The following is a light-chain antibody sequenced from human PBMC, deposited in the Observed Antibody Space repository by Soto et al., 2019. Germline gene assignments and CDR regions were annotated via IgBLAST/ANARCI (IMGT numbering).Light chain of an antibody. CDR2: DAS. CDR3: QQYDSVLGT. V-gene: IGKV1-5*01. CDR1: QSINHW. Sequence: DIQMTQSPATLSASVGDSVTITCRASQSINHWLAWYQQKPGKAPKFLIYDASSLESGVPSRFSGSGSGTEFTLTISSLQPDDFATYYCQQYDSVLGTFGPGTKVDIK. J-gene: IGKJ1*01.